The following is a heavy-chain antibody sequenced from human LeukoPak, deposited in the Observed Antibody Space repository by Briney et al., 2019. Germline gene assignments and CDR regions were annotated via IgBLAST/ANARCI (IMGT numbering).Heavy chain of an antibody. CDR3: ARGLYSSGRVDY. D-gene: IGHD6-19*01. V-gene: IGHV4-34*01. J-gene: IGHJ4*02. Sequence: GSTNYNPSLKSRVTISVDTSKNQFSLKLSSVTAADTAVYYCARGLYSSGRVDYWGQGTLVTVSS. CDR2: GST.